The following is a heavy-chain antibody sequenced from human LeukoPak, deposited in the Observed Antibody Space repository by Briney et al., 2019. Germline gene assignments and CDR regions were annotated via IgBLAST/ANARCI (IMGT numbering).Heavy chain of an antibody. J-gene: IGHJ4*02. Sequence: PGGSLRLSCAASGFPLRNYAMSWVRQTPGKGLEWLSAFSGSAGSTCYADSVKVRFTISRDNSKNTLYLQMTSLRAEDTAVYYCAKVFCTSISCPFDYWGQGTLVTVSS. CDR3: AKVFCTSISCPFDY. D-gene: IGHD2-2*01. CDR1: GFPLRNYA. V-gene: IGHV3-23*01. CDR2: FSGSAGST.